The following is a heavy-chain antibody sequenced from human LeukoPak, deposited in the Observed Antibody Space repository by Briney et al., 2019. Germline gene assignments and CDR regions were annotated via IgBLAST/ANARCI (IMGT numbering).Heavy chain of an antibody. CDR1: GYTFTGYY. V-gene: IGHV1-2*06. Sequence: ASVKVFCKASGYTFTGYYMRWVRQAPGQGLEWMGRINPNSGGTNYAQKFQGRVTMTRDTSISTAYMELSRLRSDDTAVYYCASLFSSGPLGGPWGQGTLVTVSS. D-gene: IGHD3-22*01. CDR3: ASLFSSGPLGGP. CDR2: INPNSGGT. J-gene: IGHJ5*02.